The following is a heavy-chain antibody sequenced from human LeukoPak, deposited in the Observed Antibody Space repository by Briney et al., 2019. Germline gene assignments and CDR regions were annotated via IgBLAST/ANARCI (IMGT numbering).Heavy chain of an antibody. J-gene: IGHJ6*03. CDR3: ARVIGYSGYDFYYYYMDV. V-gene: IGHV4-61*01. Sequence: SETLSLTCTVSGYSISSGYYWGWIRQPPGKGLEWIGYIYYSGSTNYNPSLKSRVTISVDTSKNQFSLKLSSVTAADTAVYYCARVIGYSGYDFYYYYMDVWGKGTTVTVSS. CDR1: GYSISSGYY. CDR2: IYYSGST. D-gene: IGHD5-12*01.